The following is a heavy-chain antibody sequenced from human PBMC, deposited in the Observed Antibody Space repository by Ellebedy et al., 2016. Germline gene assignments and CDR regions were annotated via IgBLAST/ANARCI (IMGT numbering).Heavy chain of an antibody. CDR1: GYTFTSYG. D-gene: IGHD1-26*01. V-gene: IGHV1-18*01. CDR3: ARVDGAKWMGATSWDY. Sequence: ASVKVSCKASGYTFTSYGISWVRQAPGQGLEWMGWISAYNGNTNYAQKLQGRVTMTTDTSTSTAYMELRSLRSDDTAVYYCARVDGAKWMGATSWDYWGQGTLVTVSS. CDR2: ISAYNGNT. J-gene: IGHJ4*02.